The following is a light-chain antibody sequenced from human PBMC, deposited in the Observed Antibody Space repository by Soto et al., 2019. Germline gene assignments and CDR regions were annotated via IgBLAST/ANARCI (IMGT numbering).Light chain of an antibody. Sequence: EIVMTQSPATLSVSPGERATLSCRASQSFSSNLAWYQQKPVQAPRLLIYGASTMATGIPARFSGSGFGTEFSLTISSLQSEDFAVYYCQQYNNWITFGKGTRLVIE. CDR1: QSFSSN. CDR3: QQYNNWIT. CDR2: GAS. J-gene: IGKJ5*01. V-gene: IGKV3-15*01.